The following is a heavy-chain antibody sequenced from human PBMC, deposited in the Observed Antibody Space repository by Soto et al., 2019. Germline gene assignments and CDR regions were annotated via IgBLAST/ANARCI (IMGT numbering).Heavy chain of an antibody. CDR1: GFTLSSYW. V-gene: IGHV3-7*01. CDR2: IKQDGSEK. D-gene: IGHD6-19*01. Sequence: HPCGSLRLSCAASGFTLSSYWMNWVRQAPGKGLEWVANIKQDGSEKYYVDSAKGRFIISRDNAKNSLYLQMNSLRAEDTAVYYCARDADASGWYHNGMDVWGQGTMVTV. CDR3: ARDADASGWYHNGMDV. J-gene: IGHJ6*02.